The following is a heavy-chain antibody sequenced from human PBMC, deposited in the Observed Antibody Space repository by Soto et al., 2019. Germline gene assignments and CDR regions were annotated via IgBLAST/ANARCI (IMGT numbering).Heavy chain of an antibody. CDR2: IYYSGST. Sequence: SETLSLTCTVSGGSISSSSYYWGWIRQPPGKGLEWIGSIYYSGSTYYNPSLKSRVTISVDTSKNQFSLKLSSVTAADTAVYYCARHWKEQWLVLQFDYWGQGTLGTVSS. V-gene: IGHV4-39*01. D-gene: IGHD6-19*01. CDR1: GGSISSSSYY. J-gene: IGHJ4*02. CDR3: ARHWKEQWLVLQFDY.